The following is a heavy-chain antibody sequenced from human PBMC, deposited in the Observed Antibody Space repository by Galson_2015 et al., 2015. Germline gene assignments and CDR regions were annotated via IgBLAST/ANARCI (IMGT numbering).Heavy chain of an antibody. Sequence: TLSLTCTVSGGSISSGGYFWTWIRQHPGKGLEWIGYIYDSGSTYYNPSLKSRVTISGDTSKNQFSLNLSSVTAADTAVYYCARDPAANRYFDYWARGTLVTVSS. CDR2: IYDSGST. CDR1: GGSISSGGYF. D-gene: IGHD1-14*01. J-gene: IGHJ4*02. CDR3: ARDPAANRYFDY. V-gene: IGHV4-31*03.